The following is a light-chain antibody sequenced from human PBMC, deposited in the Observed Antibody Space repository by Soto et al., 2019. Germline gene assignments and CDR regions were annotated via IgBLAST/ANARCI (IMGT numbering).Light chain of an antibody. CDR2: DVS. V-gene: IGLV2-14*01. Sequence: QSVLTQPASVSGSPGQSITISCTGTSSDIGSNNYVSWFQQRPGKAPTLIIYDVSNRPSGVSTHFSGSKSGNTASLTISGLLPEDDAEYSCSSYTTTTRLFGGGTKVTVL. CDR3: SSYTTTTRL. CDR1: SSDIGSNNY. J-gene: IGLJ3*02.